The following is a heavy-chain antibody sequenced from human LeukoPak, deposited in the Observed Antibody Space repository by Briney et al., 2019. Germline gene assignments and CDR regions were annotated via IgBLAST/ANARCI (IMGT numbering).Heavy chain of an antibody. CDR3: AKDRGYSYGYPNDYFDY. CDR1: GFTFSSYG. D-gene: IGHD5-18*01. CDR2: ISYDGSNK. V-gene: IGHV3-30*18. Sequence: GGSLRLSCAASGFTFSSYGMHWVRQAPGKGLEWVAVISYDGSNKYYADSVKGRFTISRDNSKNTLYLQMNSLRAEDTAVYDCAKDRGYSYGYPNDYFDYWGQGTLVTVSS. J-gene: IGHJ4*02.